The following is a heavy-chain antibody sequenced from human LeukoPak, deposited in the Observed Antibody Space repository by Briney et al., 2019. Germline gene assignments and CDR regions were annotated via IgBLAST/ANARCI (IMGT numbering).Heavy chain of an antibody. D-gene: IGHD4-17*01. J-gene: IGHJ4*02. CDR2: LSDYNGNT. CDR3: AREGDLNTVTPIFDH. V-gene: IGHV1-18*01. CDR1: GYTFSIYR. Sequence: ASVKVSFKASGYTFSIYRISWVRQAAGQGLEWLGWLSDYNGNTNYAQKFQGRVTMTTDTSTNTAYMELKSLRSDDTAVYFCAREGDLNTVTPIFDHWGQGTLVTVSS.